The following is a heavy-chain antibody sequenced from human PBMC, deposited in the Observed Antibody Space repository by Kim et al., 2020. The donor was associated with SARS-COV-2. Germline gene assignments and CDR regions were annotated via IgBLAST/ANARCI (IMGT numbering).Heavy chain of an antibody. V-gene: IGHV3-23*01. Sequence: GGSLRLSCAASGFTFSTYAMNWVRQAPGKGLEWVSTIGGSDHSTYYADSVKGRFIISTDNSKNTLSLHMTSLRAEDTAIYYCAKSTYNAFDTWGQGTMVTVSS. CDR3: AKSTYNAFDT. CDR2: IGGSDHST. CDR1: GFTFSTYA. D-gene: IGHD4-4*01. J-gene: IGHJ3*02.